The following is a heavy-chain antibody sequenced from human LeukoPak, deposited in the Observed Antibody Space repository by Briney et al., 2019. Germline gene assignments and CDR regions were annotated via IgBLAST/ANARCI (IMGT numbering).Heavy chain of an antibody. CDR3: ARTAMGEFYYMDV. CDR1: GYSISSGYY. Sequence: PSETLSLTCTVSGYSISSGYYWGWIRQPPGKGLEWIGSIYHSGSTYYNPSLKSRVTISVDTSKNQFSLKLSSVTAADTAVYYCARTAMGEFYYMDVWGKGTTVTVSS. J-gene: IGHJ6*03. V-gene: IGHV4-38-2*02. CDR2: IYHSGST. D-gene: IGHD5-18*01.